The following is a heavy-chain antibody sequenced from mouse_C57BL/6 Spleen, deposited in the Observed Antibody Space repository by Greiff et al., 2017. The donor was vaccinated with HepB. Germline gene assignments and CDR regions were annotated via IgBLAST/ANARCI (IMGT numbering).Heavy chain of an antibody. CDR3: ARSTTVVAPFAY. V-gene: IGHV1-52*01. CDR1: GYTFTSYW. D-gene: IGHD1-1*01. CDR2: IDPSDSET. Sequence: QVQLQQPGAELVRPGSSVKLSCKASGYTFTSYWMHWVKQRPIQGLEWIGNIDPSDSETHYNQKFKDKATLTVDKSSSTAYMQLSSLTSEDSAVYYCARSTTVVAPFAYWGQGTLVTVSA. J-gene: IGHJ3*01.